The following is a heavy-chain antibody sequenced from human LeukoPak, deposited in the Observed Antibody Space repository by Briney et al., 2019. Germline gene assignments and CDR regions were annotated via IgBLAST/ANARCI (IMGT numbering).Heavy chain of an antibody. CDR2: IYPGDSDT. Sequence: GESLKISCKGSGYSFTSYWIGWVRQMPGKGLEWMGIIYPGDSDTRYSPSFQGQVTISADKSISTAYLQWSSLKASDTAMYYCARHAPQDSSGLLGYYYGMDVWGQGTTVTVSS. D-gene: IGHD3-22*01. J-gene: IGHJ6*02. CDR1: GYSFTSYW. V-gene: IGHV5-51*01. CDR3: ARHAPQDSSGLLGYYYGMDV.